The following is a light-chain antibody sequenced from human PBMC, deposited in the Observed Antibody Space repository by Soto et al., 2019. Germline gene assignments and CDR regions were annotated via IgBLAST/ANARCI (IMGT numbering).Light chain of an antibody. V-gene: IGLV3-21*04. J-gene: IGLJ3*02. Sequence: SYELTQPPSVSVAPEKTARITCGGNNIGSKSVQWYQQKPVLAPVLVIYYDTNRHSGIPERFSGSNSGNTATLTITRVEAGDEADYYCQVWDSSSDHAVFGGGTKLTVL. CDR3: QVWDSSSDHAV. CDR1: NIGSKS. CDR2: YDT.